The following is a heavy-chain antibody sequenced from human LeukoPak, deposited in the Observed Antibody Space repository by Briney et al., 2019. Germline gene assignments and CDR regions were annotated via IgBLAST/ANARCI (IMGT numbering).Heavy chain of an antibody. V-gene: IGHV3-30*18. CDR1: GFTFSSYG. CDR2: ISYDGSNK. Sequence: RRSLRLSCAASGFTFSSYGTHWVRQAPGKGLEWVAVISYDGSNKYYADSVKGRFTISRDNSKNTLYLQMNSLRAEDTAVYYCAKDKMSYDYLSFSVDYWGQGTLVTVSS. D-gene: IGHD4-11*01. J-gene: IGHJ4*02. CDR3: AKDKMSYDYLSFSVDY.